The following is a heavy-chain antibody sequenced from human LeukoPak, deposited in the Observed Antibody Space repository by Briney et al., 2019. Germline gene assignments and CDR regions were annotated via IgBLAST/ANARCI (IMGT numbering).Heavy chain of an antibody. CDR2: ISAYNGNT. D-gene: IGHD3-10*01. CDR3: ARDGRGAGGLQWFDP. CDR1: GYTFTSYG. J-gene: IGHJ5*02. V-gene: IGHV1-18*04. Sequence: ASVKVSCKASGYTFTSYGISWVRQAPGQGLEWMGWISAYNGNTNYAQKLQGRVTMTTDTSTSTAYMELRSLRSDDTAVYYCARDGRGAGGLQWFDPWGQGTLVTVSS.